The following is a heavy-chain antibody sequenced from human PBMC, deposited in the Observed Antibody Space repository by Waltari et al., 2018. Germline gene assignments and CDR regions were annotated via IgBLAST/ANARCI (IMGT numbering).Heavy chain of an antibody. Sequence: QVQLVQSGAEVKKPGASVKVSCKASGYTFTRYGISWVRQAPGQGLEWLGWISAYNGNTNYAQKLQGRVTMTTDTATSTAYMEQRSLRADDTAVHYCARPGPMGWYFDLWGRGTLVTVSS. CDR3: ARPGPMGWYFDL. V-gene: IGHV1-18*01. CDR1: GYTFTRYG. CDR2: ISAYNGNT. J-gene: IGHJ2*01.